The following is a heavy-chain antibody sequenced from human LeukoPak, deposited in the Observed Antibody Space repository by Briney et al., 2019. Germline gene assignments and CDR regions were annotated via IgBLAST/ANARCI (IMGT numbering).Heavy chain of an antibody. CDR2: IGNDGSST. D-gene: IGHD1-26*01. J-gene: IGHJ4*02. CDR1: GFTLSNYW. Sequence: GGTLSLSCAASGFTLSNYWMHWVRQGPGKGLVWVSRIGNDGSSTTYADSVKGRFTISRDNAKSTLYLQMNSLRAEDTAVYYCARDGARLDYWGQGTLVTVSS. CDR3: ARDGARLDY. V-gene: IGHV3-74*01.